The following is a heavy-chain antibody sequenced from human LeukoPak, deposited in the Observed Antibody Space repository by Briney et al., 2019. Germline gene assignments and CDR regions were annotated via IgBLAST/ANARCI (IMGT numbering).Heavy chain of an antibody. CDR2: IIPIFGTA. Sequence: SVKVSCKASGGTFSSYAISWVRQAPGQGLEWMGRIIPIFGTANYAQKLQGRVTITTDESTSTAYMELSSLRSEDTAVYYCARDRAGYYLDYWGQGTLVTVSS. CDR1: GGTFSSYA. CDR3: ARDRAGYYLDY. D-gene: IGHD3-9*01. V-gene: IGHV1-69*05. J-gene: IGHJ4*02.